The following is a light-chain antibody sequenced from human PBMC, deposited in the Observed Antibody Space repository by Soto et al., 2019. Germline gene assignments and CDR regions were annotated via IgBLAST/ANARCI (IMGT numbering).Light chain of an antibody. V-gene: IGKV3-20*01. CDR2: GAS. J-gene: IGKJ1*01. Sequence: EIVLTKSPGTLSLSQGERATLSCRASQSVSSSYLAWYQQKPGQAPRLLIYGASSRATGIPDRFSGSGSGTDFTLTISRLEPEDFAVYYCQQYGSSPRTFGQGTKVDNK. CDR3: QQYGSSPRT. CDR1: QSVSSSY.